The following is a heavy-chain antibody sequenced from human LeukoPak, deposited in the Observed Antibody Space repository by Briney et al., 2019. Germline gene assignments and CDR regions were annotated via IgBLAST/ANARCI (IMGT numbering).Heavy chain of an antibody. CDR2: IYYSGST. V-gene: IGHV4-31*03. Sequence: SETLSLTCTVSGGSISSGGYYWSWIRQHPGKGLEWIGYIYYSGSTYYNPSLKSRVTISVDTSKNQFSLKLSSVTAADTAVYYCARDSPEVVPAAMRYYYYMDVWGKGTTVTVSS. D-gene: IGHD2-2*01. J-gene: IGHJ6*03. CDR1: GGSISSGGYY. CDR3: ARDSPEVVPAAMRYYYYMDV.